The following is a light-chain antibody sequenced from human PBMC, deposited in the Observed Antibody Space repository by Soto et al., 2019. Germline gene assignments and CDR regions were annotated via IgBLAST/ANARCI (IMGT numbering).Light chain of an antibody. CDR1: QSVSRY. J-gene: IGKJ2*01. CDR2: DAS. V-gene: IGKV3-11*01. CDR3: QQRSNWPRT. Sequence: EIVLTQSPATLSLSPGDRATLSCRASQSVSRYLSWYQQKPGQAPRRLIYDASNRATGIPARFGGSGSGTDFTFTISSLEPEDFAVYYCQQRSNWPRTFGQGTKLEIK.